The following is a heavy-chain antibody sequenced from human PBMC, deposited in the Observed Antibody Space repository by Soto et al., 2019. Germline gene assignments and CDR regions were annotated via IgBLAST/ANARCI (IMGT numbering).Heavy chain of an antibody. CDR1: GFTFDNYA. Sequence: EVQLVESGGGVVQSGGSLRLSCSASGFTFDNYAIHWVRQAPGRGLEYVSVISSDGGSTFYAETVKGRFTVSRDNSKNTVYLQMSSLRAEDTAFYYCAKAGYSSSSFDYWGQGTLVTVSS. J-gene: IGHJ4*02. CDR3: AKAGYSSSSFDY. D-gene: IGHD2-2*01. V-gene: IGHV3-64D*08. CDR2: ISSDGGST.